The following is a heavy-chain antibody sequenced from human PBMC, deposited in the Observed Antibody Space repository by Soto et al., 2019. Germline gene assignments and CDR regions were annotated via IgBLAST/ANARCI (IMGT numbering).Heavy chain of an antibody. J-gene: IGHJ4*02. V-gene: IGHV4-30-2*01. D-gene: IGHD3-10*01. CDR3: ARALITKVDY. Sequence: TLSLTCAVSGGSISSSNWWSWIRQPPGKGLEWIGYIYHSGSTYYNPSLKSRVTISVDRSKNQFSLKLSSVTAADTAVYYCARALITKVDYWGQGTLVTVPQ. CDR1: GGSISSSNW. CDR2: IYHSGST.